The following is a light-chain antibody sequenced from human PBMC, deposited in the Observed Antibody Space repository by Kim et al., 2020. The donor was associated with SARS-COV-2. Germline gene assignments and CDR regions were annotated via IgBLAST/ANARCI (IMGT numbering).Light chain of an antibody. Sequence: NFILTQPHSVSESPGKTVTISCTGSSGSIDSNYVQWYQQRPGSAPTTVIYEDNQRPSGVPDRFSGSIDSSSNSASLTISGLKTEDEADYYCQSYDSSNQGVFGGGTQLTVL. J-gene: IGLJ3*02. V-gene: IGLV6-57*02. CDR2: EDN. CDR1: SGSIDSNY. CDR3: QSYDSSNQGV.